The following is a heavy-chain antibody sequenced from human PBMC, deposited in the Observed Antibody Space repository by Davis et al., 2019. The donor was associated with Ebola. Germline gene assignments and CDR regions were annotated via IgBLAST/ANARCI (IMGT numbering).Heavy chain of an antibody. CDR3: ARRGYYDILTGYSD. CDR1: GYTFTSYG. CDR2: ISAYNGNT. J-gene: IGHJ4*02. D-gene: IGHD3-9*01. Sequence: ASVKVSCKASGYTFTSYGISWVRQAPGQGLEWMGWISAYNGNTNYAQKLQGRVTMTTDTSASTAYMELSSLRSEDTAVYYCARRGYYDILTGYSDWGQGTLVTVSS. V-gene: IGHV1-18*01.